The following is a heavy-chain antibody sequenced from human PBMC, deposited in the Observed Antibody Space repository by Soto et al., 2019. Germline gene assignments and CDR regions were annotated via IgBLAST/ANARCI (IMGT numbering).Heavy chain of an antibody. CDR3: SRAVVLGKTYDILTGDDPFED. Sequence: GGSLRLSCAASGFTFSSYGMHWVRQAPGKGLEWVAVIWYDGSNKYYADSVKGRFTISRDNSKNTLYLQMNSLRAEDTAVYYCSRAVVLGKTYDILTGDDPFEDWGQGNRVNVTS. CDR1: GFTFSSYG. J-gene: IGHJ4*02. V-gene: IGHV3-33*01. CDR2: IWYDGSNK. D-gene: IGHD3-9*01.